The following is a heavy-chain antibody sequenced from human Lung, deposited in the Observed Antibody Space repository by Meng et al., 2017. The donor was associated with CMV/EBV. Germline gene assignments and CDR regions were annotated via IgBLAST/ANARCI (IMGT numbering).Heavy chain of an antibody. CDR1: GENVSNLA. V-gene: IGHV1-69*05. CDR2: RIATFNTI. Sequence: KVTCKASGENVSNLAISWVRQTPGQGLEWMGGRIATFNTIKYAQKFQGRLMITTDRSTSTAYMDLSSMRSDDTAVYYCVRDRIGWFDPWGQGTLVTVSS. CDR3: VRDRIGWFDP. D-gene: IGHD2-15*01. J-gene: IGHJ5*02.